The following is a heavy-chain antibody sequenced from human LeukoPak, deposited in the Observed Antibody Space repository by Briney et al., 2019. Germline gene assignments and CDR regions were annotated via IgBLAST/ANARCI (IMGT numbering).Heavy chain of an antibody. Sequence: GGSLRLSCAASGFTFSSYSMNWVRQAPGKGLEWVSSISSSSSSYIYYADSVKGRFTISRDNAKNSLYLQMNSLRAEDTAVYYCARDWPSIAVAGMFDYWGQGTLVTVSS. V-gene: IGHV3-21*01. CDR3: ARDWPSIAVAGMFDY. D-gene: IGHD6-19*01. CDR1: GFTFSSYS. CDR2: ISSSSSSYI. J-gene: IGHJ4*02.